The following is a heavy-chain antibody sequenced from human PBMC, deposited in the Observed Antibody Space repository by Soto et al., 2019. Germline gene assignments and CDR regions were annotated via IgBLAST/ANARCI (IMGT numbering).Heavy chain of an antibody. Sequence: QVQLVQSGAEVKKPGSSVKVSCKASGGTFSSYAISWVRQAPGQGLEWMGGIIPIFGTANYAQKFQGRVTIPADESTSTAYMELSSLSSEDTAVYYCARDREYSSSSDYGMDVWGQGTTVTVSS. J-gene: IGHJ6*02. CDR2: IIPIFGTA. D-gene: IGHD6-6*01. V-gene: IGHV1-69*12. CDR3: ARDREYSSSSDYGMDV. CDR1: GGTFSSYA.